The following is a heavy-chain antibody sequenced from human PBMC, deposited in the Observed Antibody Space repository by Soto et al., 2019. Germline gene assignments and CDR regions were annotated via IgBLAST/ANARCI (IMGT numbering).Heavy chain of an antibody. V-gene: IGHV1-18*01. D-gene: IGHD3-22*01. CDR3: ARDPGGYPFDY. J-gene: IGHJ4*02. Sequence: SGQVSCKASAYSFTSYGISWVRQAPGQGLEWMGWISAYNGNTNYAQKLQGRVTMTTDTSTSTAYMELRSLRSDDTAVYYCARDPGGYPFDYWGQGTLVTVSS. CDR1: AYSFTSYG. CDR2: ISAYNGNT.